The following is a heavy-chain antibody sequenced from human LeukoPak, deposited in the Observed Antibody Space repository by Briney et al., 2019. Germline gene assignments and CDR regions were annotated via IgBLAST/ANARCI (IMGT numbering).Heavy chain of an antibody. J-gene: IGHJ4*02. D-gene: IGHD6-19*01. CDR2: FDPEDGET. Sequence: ASVKVSCKVSGYTLTELSMHWVRQALGKGLEWMGGFDPEDGETIYAQKFQGRVTMTEDTSTDTAYMELSSLRSEDTAVYYCATGGSGWYDLPYFDYWGQGTLVTVSS. CDR3: ATGGSGWYDLPYFDY. CDR1: GYTLTELS. V-gene: IGHV1-24*01.